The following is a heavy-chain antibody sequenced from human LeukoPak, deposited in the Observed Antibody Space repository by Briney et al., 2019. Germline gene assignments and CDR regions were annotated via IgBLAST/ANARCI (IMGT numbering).Heavy chain of an antibody. Sequence: GGSLRLSCAASGFTFSSYSMNWVRQAPGKGLEWVSSISSSSSYIYYADSVKGRFTISRDNAKNSLYLQMNSLRAEDTAVYYCAREFPSSSGWYGGPMDVWGQGTTVTVSS. V-gene: IGHV3-21*01. CDR2: ISSSSSYI. CDR1: GFTFSSYS. CDR3: AREFPSSSGWYGGPMDV. D-gene: IGHD6-19*01. J-gene: IGHJ6*02.